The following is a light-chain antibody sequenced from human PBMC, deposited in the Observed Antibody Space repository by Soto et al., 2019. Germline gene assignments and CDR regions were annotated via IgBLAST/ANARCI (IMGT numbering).Light chain of an antibody. CDR2: DVS. CDR3: SLYTSSSTPGV. J-gene: IGLJ1*01. Sequence: QSALTQPASVSGSPGQSITISCTGTSSDVGGYNYVSWYQQHPGKAPKLMIYDVSNRPSGVSNRFSGSKSGNTASLTISGLQAEDEADYYCSLYTSSSTPGVFGTGTKVTVL. CDR1: SSDVGGYNY. V-gene: IGLV2-14*01.